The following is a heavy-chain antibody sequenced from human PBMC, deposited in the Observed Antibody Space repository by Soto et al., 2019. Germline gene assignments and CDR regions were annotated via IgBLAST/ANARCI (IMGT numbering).Heavy chain of an antibody. V-gene: IGHV4-59*01. CDR2: IYYSGST. J-gene: IGHJ6*02. Sequence: SETLSLTCTVSGGSISSYYWCWVRQPPGKGLEWIGYIYYSGSTNYNPSLKSRVTISVDTSKNQFSLKLSSVTAADTAVYYCAKIGIGSYYAMDVWCQGTTLTVSS. CDR3: AKIGIGSYYAMDV. D-gene: IGHD3-10*01. CDR1: GGSISSYY.